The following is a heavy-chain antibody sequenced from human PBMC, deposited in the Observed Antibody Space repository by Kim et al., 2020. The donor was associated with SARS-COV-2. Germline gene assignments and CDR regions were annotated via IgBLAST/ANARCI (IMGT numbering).Heavy chain of an antibody. CDR1: GGSISSGGYS. CDR3: ASENWNATSYYYGMDV. J-gene: IGHJ6*02. Sequence: LSLTCAVSGGSISSGGYSWSWIRQPPGKGLEWIGYIYHSGSTYYNPSLKSRVTISVDRSKNQFSLKLSSVTAADTAVYYCASENWNATSYYYGMDVWGQGTTVTVSS. V-gene: IGHV4-30-2*01. CDR2: IYHSGST. D-gene: IGHD1-1*01.